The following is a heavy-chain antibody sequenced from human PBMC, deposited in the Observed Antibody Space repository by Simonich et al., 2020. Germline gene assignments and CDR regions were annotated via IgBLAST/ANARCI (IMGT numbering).Heavy chain of an antibody. Sequence: QVQLVQSGAEVKKPGASVKVSCKASGYTFTGYYMHWVRQAPGQGLDGMGWINPTSGGTNYAQKFKGRVTMTRDTSISTAYMELSRLRSDDTAVYYCARGGVQYYYYYMDVWGKGTTVTVSS. D-gene: IGHD3-3*01. J-gene: IGHJ6*03. V-gene: IGHV1-2*02. CDR2: INPTSGGT. CDR1: GYTFTGYY. CDR3: ARGGVQYYYYYMDV.